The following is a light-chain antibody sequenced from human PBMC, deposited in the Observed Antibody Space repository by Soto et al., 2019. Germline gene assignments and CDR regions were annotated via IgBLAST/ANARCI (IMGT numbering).Light chain of an antibody. J-gene: IGKJ1*01. V-gene: IGKV3-15*01. Sequence: EIVMTRPPATLSVCRGERATLFCRASQSLSSNLAWYQQKPGLAPRLLIYDASTRATRIPARFSGSGSGTEFTRTISSLQSEDFGVYYCQQYTNWRTFGQGTKVDIK. CDR3: QQYTNWRT. CDR2: DAS. CDR1: QSLSSN.